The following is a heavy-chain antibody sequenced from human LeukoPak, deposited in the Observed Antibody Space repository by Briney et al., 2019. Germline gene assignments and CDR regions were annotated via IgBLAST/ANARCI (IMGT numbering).Heavy chain of an antibody. D-gene: IGHD2-2*01. CDR3: ARGGVVATAIESDY. CDR2: ISVYNGNT. V-gene: IGHV1-18*01. J-gene: IGHJ4*02. CDR1: GYTFTNYG. Sequence: ASVKVSCKTSGYTFTNYGINWVRQAPGQGPEWMGWISVYNGNTNYAQKFQGRVTLTADTSTSTVSMELRGLRSDDTAVYYCARGGVVATAIESDYWGQGTLVIVSS.